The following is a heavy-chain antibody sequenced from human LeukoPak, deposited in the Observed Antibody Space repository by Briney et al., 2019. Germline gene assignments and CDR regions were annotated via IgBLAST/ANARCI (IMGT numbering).Heavy chain of an antibody. D-gene: IGHD4-23*01. V-gene: IGHV3-30*02. CDR3: AKVYGGAHYCYYMDV. CDR1: GFTFSSYG. J-gene: IGHJ6*03. Sequence: GGSLRLSCAASGFTFSSYGMHWVRQAPGKGLEWVAFIRYDGSNKYYADSVKGRFTISRDNSKNTLYLQMNSLRAEDTAVYYCAKVYGGAHYCYYMDVWGKGTTVTVSS. CDR2: IRYDGSNK.